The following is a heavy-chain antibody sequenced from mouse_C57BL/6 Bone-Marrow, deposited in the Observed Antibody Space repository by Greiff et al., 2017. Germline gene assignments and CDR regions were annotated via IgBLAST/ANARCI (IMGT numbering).Heavy chain of an antibody. CDR3: SRSPYYVSSFRDY. V-gene: IGHV1-61*01. CDR2: IYPADSET. J-gene: IGHJ2*01. CDR1: GYTFTSYW. D-gene: IGHD1-1*01. Sequence: QVQLQQPGAELVRPGSSVKLSCKASGYTFTSYWMDWVKQRPGQGLEWIGNIYPADSETHYNQKFKDKATLTVDKSSSTAYIQLSSLTSEDSAVYYCSRSPYYVSSFRDYWGQGTTLTVSS.